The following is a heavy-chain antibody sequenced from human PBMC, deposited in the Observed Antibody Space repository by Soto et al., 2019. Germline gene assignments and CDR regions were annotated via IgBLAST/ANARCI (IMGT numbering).Heavy chain of an antibody. J-gene: IGHJ5*02. V-gene: IGHV3-33*01. CDR1: GFTLSSYG. D-gene: IGHD6-6*01. CDR3: PRETFEYTSSSGFAP. Sequence: GGSLRLSCAASGFTLSSYGMHWVRQAPGKGLEWVAVRWYDGSNKYYADSVKGRFTISRDNSKNTLYLQMNSLRAEDTAVYSCPRETFEYTSSSGFAPRGHGTPVTVSS. CDR2: RWYDGSNK.